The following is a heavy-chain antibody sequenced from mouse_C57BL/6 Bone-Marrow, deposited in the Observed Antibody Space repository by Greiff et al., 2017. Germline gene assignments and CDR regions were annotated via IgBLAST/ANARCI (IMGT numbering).Heavy chain of an antibody. D-gene: IGHD1-1*01. CDR1: GYTFTSYW. CDR2: IDPSDSYT. V-gene: IGHV1-69*01. CDR3: ARITTVVATEYAMDY. J-gene: IGHJ4*01. Sequence: VQLQQSGAELVMPGASVKLSCKASGYTFTSYWMHWVKQRPGQGLEWIGEIDPSDSYTNYNQKFKGKSTLTVDKSSSTAYMQLSSLTSEDSAVYYCARITTVVATEYAMDYWGQGTSVTVSS.